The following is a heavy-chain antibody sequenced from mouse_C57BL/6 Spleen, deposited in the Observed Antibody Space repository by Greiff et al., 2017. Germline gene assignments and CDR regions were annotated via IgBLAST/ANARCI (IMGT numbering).Heavy chain of an antibody. J-gene: IGHJ4*01. CDR1: GYTFTSYW. CDR3: ASDYGSSYGAMDY. Sequence: QVQLQQPGAELVKPGASVKLSCKASGYTFTSYWMHWVKQRPGQGLEWIGMIHPNSGSTNYNEKFKSKATLTVDKSSSTAYMQLSSLTSEDSAVYYCASDYGSSYGAMDYWGQGTSVTASA. D-gene: IGHD1-1*01. CDR2: IHPNSGST. V-gene: IGHV1-64*01.